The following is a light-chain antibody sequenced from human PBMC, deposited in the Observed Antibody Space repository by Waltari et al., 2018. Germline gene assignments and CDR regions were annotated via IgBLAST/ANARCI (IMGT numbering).Light chain of an antibody. Sequence: SFELTQSPSVSVSLGQTATITCAGAKLGSKYVSWYKQKPGQSPVLVVYQDNRRTSWIPERFSGSNSGSTATLIISGTQAMDEADYYCQAWDSTTAVFGGGTKLTVL. V-gene: IGLV3-1*01. CDR2: QDN. J-gene: IGLJ2*01. CDR3: QAWDSTTAV. CDR1: KLGSKY.